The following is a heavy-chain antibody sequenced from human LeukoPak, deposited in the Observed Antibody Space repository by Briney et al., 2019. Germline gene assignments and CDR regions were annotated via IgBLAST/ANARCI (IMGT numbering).Heavy chain of an antibody. V-gene: IGHV1-18*01. Sequence: ASVKVSCKASGYTFTSYGISWVRRAPGQGLEWMGWISAYNGNTNYAQKLQGRVTMTTDTSTSTAYMELRSLRSDDTAVYYCARDRTDYYDSSGYYLPDNWFDPWGQGTLVTVSS. CDR2: ISAYNGNT. D-gene: IGHD3-22*01. CDR1: GYTFTSYG. J-gene: IGHJ5*02. CDR3: ARDRTDYYDSSGYYLPDNWFDP.